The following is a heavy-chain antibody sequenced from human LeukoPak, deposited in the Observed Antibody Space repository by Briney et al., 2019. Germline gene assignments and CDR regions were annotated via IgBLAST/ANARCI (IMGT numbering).Heavy chain of an antibody. Sequence: SVKVSCEASGGTFSSYAISWVRQAPGQGLEWMGRIIPILGIANYAQKFQGRVTITADKSTSTAYMELSSLRSEDTAVYYCARGVDGGNSDWFDPWGQGTLVTVSS. CDR3: ARGVDGGNSDWFDP. D-gene: IGHD2-21*02. CDR1: GGTFSSYA. J-gene: IGHJ5*02. V-gene: IGHV1-69*04. CDR2: IIPILGIA.